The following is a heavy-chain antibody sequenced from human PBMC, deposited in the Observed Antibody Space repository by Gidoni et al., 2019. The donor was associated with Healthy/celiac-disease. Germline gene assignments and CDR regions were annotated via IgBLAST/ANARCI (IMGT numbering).Heavy chain of an antibody. Sequence: QLQLQESGPGLVKPSETLSLTCTVSGGSISSSRYYWGWIRQPPGKGLEWIGSIYYSGGTYYHPSLKSRVTISVDTSKNQFSLKLSSVTAADTAVYYCARHSYYYDSSGYLGMVDPWGQGTLVTVSS. CDR3: ARHSYYYDSSGYLGMVDP. V-gene: IGHV4-39*01. J-gene: IGHJ5*02. CDR2: IYYSGGT. CDR1: GGSISSSRYY. D-gene: IGHD3-22*01.